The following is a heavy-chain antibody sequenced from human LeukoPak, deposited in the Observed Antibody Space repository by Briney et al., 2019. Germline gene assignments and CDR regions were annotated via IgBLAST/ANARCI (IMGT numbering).Heavy chain of an antibody. J-gene: IGHJ4*02. CDR1: GGTFSSYA. D-gene: IGHD3-16*01. Sequence: GASEKVSCKASGGTFSSYAISWERPAPGQRPEWRVGIIPIFGTANYAQKFRGRVTITADKATRTAYMELSSLRSEGTAVYYCARDNDSRDPPHFDYWGQGTLVTVSS. V-gene: IGHV1-69*06. CDR2: IIPIFGTA. CDR3: ARDNDSRDPPHFDY.